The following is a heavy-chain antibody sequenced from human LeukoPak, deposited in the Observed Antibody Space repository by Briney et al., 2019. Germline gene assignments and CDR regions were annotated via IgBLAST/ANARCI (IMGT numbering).Heavy chain of an antibody. CDR3: ARAPYYDSSGYYDC. Sequence: GGSLRLSCAASGFTFSTYAMHWVRQAPGKGLEWVAVISYDGSNKYYADSVKGRFTFSRDNSRNTLNLQMNSLRAEDTAVYYCARAPYYDSSGYYDCWGQGTLVTVSS. CDR1: GFTFSTYA. CDR2: ISYDGSNK. V-gene: IGHV3-30*01. J-gene: IGHJ4*02. D-gene: IGHD3-22*01.